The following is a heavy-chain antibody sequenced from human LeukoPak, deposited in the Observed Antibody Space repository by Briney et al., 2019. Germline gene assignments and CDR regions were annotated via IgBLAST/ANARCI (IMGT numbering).Heavy chain of an antibody. Sequence: SVKVSCKASGGTFSSYAISWVRQAPGQGLEWMGGIIPIFGTANYAQKFQGRVTITADESTSTAYMELSSLRSEDTAVYYCARVKSRITKVNYYFDYWGQGTLVTVSS. D-gene: IGHD3-10*01. V-gene: IGHV1-69*13. CDR2: IIPIFGTA. CDR1: GGTFSSYA. CDR3: ARVKSRITKVNYYFDY. J-gene: IGHJ4*02.